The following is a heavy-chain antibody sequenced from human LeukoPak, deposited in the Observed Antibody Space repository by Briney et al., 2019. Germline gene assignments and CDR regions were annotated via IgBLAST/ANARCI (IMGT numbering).Heavy chain of an antibody. CDR3: ARVGVLATNTPAFDY. D-gene: IGHD2-15*01. V-gene: IGHV3-21*01. Sequence: PGGSLRLSCEVSGFDFTSYVMTWVRQAPGKGLEWVSSITAGSSYIDYTPSVEGRFTISRDNSKNSLFLHMNSLRAEDTALYYCARVGVLATNTPAFDYWGQGTLVTVPS. CDR2: ITAGSSYI. CDR1: GFDFTSYV. J-gene: IGHJ4*02.